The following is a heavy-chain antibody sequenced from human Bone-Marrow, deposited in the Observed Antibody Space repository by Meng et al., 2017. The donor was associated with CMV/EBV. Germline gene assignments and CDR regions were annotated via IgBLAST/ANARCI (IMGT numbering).Heavy chain of an antibody. V-gene: IGHV3-69-1*01. CDR1: GFTFSDYY. D-gene: IGHD3-3*01. CDR3: ARSSGYYYNDY. Sequence: GESLKISCAASGFTFSDYYMNWVRQAPGKGLEWVSSISSSSTIYYADSVKGRFTISRDNAKNSLYLQMNSLRAEDTAVYYCARSSGYYYNDYWGQGTLVTVSS. CDR2: ISSSSTI. J-gene: IGHJ4*02.